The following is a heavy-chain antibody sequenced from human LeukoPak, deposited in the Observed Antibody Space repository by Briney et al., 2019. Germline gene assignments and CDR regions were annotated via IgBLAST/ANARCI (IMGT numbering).Heavy chain of an antibody. CDR3: ARAPRQSSWYDS. D-gene: IGHD6-13*01. Sequence: SETLSLTCTVSGGSISSTRYYWGWIRQPPGKGLEWIGTMYHSGSTYYTPSLQSRVTISIDTSTNEVSLRLTSVTATDTAVYFCARAPRQSSWYDSWGQGTLVTVSS. CDR2: MYHSGST. V-gene: IGHV4-39*07. CDR1: GGSISSTRYY. J-gene: IGHJ5*01.